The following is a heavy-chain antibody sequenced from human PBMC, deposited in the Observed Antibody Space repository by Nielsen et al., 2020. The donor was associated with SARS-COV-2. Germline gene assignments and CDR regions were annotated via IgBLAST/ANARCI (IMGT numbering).Heavy chain of an antibody. CDR2: IYPGDSDT. Sequence: GESLKISCKASGYSSSNSWITWMRQMPGKGLEWMGIIYPGDSDTRYSPSFQGQVTISADKSISTAYLQWSSLKASDTAMYYCASLNAGGSPDAFDIWGQGTMVTVSS. V-gene: IGHV5-51*01. CDR3: ASLNAGGSPDAFDI. J-gene: IGHJ3*02. CDR1: GYSSSNSW. D-gene: IGHD2-2*01.